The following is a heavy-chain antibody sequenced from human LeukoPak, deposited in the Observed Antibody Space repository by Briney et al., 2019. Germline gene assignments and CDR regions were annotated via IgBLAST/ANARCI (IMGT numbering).Heavy chain of an antibody. D-gene: IGHD2-21*02. CDR3: ARDSGCGGDCYSGYYYYYMDV. Sequence: ASVKVSCKASGYTFTGYYMHWVRQAPGQGLEWMGWINPNSGGTNYAQKFQGRVTMTRDTSISTAYMELSRLRSDDTAVYYCARDSGCGGDCYSGYYYYYMDVWGKGTTVTVSS. J-gene: IGHJ6*03. CDR2: INPNSGGT. V-gene: IGHV1-2*02. CDR1: GYTFTGYY.